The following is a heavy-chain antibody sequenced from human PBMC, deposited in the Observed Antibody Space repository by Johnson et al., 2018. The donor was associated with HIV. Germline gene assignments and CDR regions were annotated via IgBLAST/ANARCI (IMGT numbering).Heavy chain of an antibody. CDR2: IRYDGSNK. CDR3: AKDERQLGGWSHAFDI. D-gene: IGHD3-16*01. V-gene: IGHV3-30*02. J-gene: IGHJ3*02. Sequence: QVQLVESGGGVVQPGGSLRLSCAASGFTFSFYGMHWVRQAPGKGLEWVAFIRYDGSNKYYADSEKGRFTISRDNSKNTLYLQMISLRAEDTAVYFCAKDERQLGGWSHAFDIWGQGTMVTVSS. CDR1: GFTFSFYG.